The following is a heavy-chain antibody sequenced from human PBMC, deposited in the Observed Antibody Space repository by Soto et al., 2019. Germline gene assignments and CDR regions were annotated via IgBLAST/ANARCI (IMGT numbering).Heavy chain of an antibody. CDR3: ARGGEYYYDSSGYYPYSFDI. CDR2: IYYSRST. Sequence: SETLSLTCTVSGGSISSYYWSWIRQPPGKGLKWIGYIYYSRSTNYNPSLKSRVNISVDTSKNQFSLKLSSVTAADTAVYYCARGGEYYYDSSGYYPYSFDIWGQGTMVTVSS. CDR1: GGSISSYY. D-gene: IGHD3-22*01. V-gene: IGHV4-59*01. J-gene: IGHJ3*02.